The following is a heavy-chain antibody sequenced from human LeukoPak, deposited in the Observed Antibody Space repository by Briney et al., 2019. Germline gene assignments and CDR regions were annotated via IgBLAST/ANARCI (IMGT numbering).Heavy chain of an antibody. CDR1: GYTFTSYT. J-gene: IGHJ3*02. V-gene: IGHV1-3*01. Sequence: GASVKVFCKASGYTFTSYTMHWVRQAPGQRLEWMGWINVDKGNTKYSQKFQDRVIISWDTSASTAYMELSSLRSEDTAVFYCARGSSTWLNAFDTWGQGTMVTVSS. CDR2: INVDKGNT. CDR3: ARGSSTWLNAFDT. D-gene: IGHD6-13*01.